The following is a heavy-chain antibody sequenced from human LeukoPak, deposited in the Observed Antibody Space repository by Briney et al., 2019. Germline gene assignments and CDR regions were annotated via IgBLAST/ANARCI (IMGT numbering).Heavy chain of an antibody. CDR1: GGTFSSYA. Sequence: SVKVSCKASGGTFSSYAISWVRQAPGQGLEWMGRIIPILGIANYAQKFQGRVTITADKSTSTAYMELSSLRSEDTAVYYCARVVRASRYYYYGTDVWGQGTTVTVSS. CDR2: IIPILGIA. CDR3: ARVVRASRYYYYGTDV. D-gene: IGHD3-10*01. J-gene: IGHJ6*02. V-gene: IGHV1-69*04.